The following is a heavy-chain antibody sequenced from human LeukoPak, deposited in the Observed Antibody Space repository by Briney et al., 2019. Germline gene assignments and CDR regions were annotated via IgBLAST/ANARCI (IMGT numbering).Heavy chain of an antibody. CDR3: AKETYSSGWYPYFDY. CDR2: ISGSGGST. V-gene: IGHV3-23*01. J-gene: IGHJ4*02. D-gene: IGHD6-19*01. Sequence: GGSLRLSCVASGFTFSSYAMSWVRQAPGKGLEWASGISGSGGSTYYADSVKGRFTISRDNSKNTLFLQMNSLRAEDTAVYHCAKETYSSGWYPYFDYWGQGTLVTVSS. CDR1: GFTFSSYA.